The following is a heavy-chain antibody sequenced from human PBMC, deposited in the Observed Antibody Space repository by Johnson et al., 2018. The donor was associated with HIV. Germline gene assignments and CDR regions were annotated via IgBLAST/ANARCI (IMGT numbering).Heavy chain of an antibody. CDR1: GFTFSKFD. Sequence: AQLVESGGGVVQPGGSLRLSCAASGFTFSKFDMYWVRQAPGKGLEWVSAISGSGGSTYYADSVKGRFTISRDNSKNTLYLQMNSLRAEDTAVYYCAKGFYYGGNSGAFDIWGQGTMVIVSS. V-gene: IGHV3-23*04. J-gene: IGHJ3*02. CDR2: ISGSGGST. D-gene: IGHD4-23*01. CDR3: AKGFYYGGNSGAFDI.